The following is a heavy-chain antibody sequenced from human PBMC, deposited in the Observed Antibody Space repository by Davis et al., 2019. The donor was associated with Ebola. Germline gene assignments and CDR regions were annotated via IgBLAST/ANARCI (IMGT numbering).Heavy chain of an antibody. CDR2: INHSGST. CDR3: ASDVLIHYYDNGGREASDI. J-gene: IGHJ3*02. V-gene: IGHV4-34*01. Sequence: SETLSLTCAVYSESFNAYYWSWIRQPPGKGLEWIGEINHSGSTNYNPSLKSRVGISIDTSEKQVSLQLRSVTAADTAVYYCASDVLIHYYDNGGREASDIWGQGTMVTISS. D-gene: IGHD3-22*01. CDR1: SESFNAYY.